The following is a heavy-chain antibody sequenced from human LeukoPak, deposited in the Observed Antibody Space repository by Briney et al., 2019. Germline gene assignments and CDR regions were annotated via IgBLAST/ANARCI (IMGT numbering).Heavy chain of an antibody. D-gene: IGHD3-22*01. CDR3: ATGESYYDSSGYDY. J-gene: IGHJ4*02. V-gene: IGHV1-69*04. CDR1: GGTFSSYA. Sequence: GASVKVSCKASGGTFSSYAISWVRQAPGQGLEWMGRIIPILGIANYAQKFQGRVTMTEDTSADTAYMELSSLRSEDTAVYYCATGESYYDSSGYDYWGQGTLVTVSS. CDR2: IIPILGIA.